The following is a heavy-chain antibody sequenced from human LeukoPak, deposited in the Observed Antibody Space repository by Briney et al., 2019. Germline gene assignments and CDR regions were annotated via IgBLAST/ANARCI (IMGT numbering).Heavy chain of an antibody. V-gene: IGHV4-59*01. CDR1: GDSISSYY. CDR3: ARVDYGYRAFGI. Sequence: SETLSLTCTVSGDSISSYYWSWIRQPPGKGLEWIGYIYYSGSTNYNPSLKSRVTISIDTSKIQFSLKLSSVTAADTAVYYCARVDYGYRAFGIWGQGTMVTVSS. J-gene: IGHJ3*02. D-gene: IGHD4-17*01. CDR2: IYYSGST.